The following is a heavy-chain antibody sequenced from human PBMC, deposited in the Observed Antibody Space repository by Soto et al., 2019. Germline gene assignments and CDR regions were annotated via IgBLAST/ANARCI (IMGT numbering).Heavy chain of an antibody. CDR2: ISSRGDST. D-gene: IGHD3-9*01. Sequence: EVQLLESGGDFVQPGGSLRLFCAASGFTFTNYAMTWVRLATGRRLEWVSTISSRGDSTYYADSVKGRLTISRDNSKKTLYLQMNSLRAEDTAVYYCANPSGYYFGLGSHDEASDMWGQGTVVTVFS. CDR1: GFTFTNYA. CDR3: ANPSGYYFGLGSHDEASDM. V-gene: IGHV3-23*01. J-gene: IGHJ3*02.